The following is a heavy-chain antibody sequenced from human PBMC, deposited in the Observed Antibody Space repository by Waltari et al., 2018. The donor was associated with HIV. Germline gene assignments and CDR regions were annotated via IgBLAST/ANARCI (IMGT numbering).Heavy chain of an antibody. D-gene: IGHD1-26*01. J-gene: IGHJ1*01. CDR3: ARDRGGSSFQH. CDR2: IYSGGST. V-gene: IGHV3-66*02. Sequence: EVQLVESGGGLVKPGGSLRLSCAAAGFTVSSNYMSWVRQAPGKGLEWVSVIYSGGSTYYADSVKGRFTISRDNSKNTLYLQMNSLRAEDTAVYYCARDRGGSSFQHWGQGTLVTVSS. CDR1: GFTVSSNY.